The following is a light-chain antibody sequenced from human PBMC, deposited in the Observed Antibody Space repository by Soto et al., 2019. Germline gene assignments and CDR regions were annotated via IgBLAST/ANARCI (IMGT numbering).Light chain of an antibody. CDR3: QKYNSAPGT. CDR1: QGIRNY. CDR2: AAS. V-gene: IGKV1-27*01. J-gene: IGKJ4*01. Sequence: DIQMTQSPSSLSASVGDRVTITCRASQGIRNYLAWYQQKPGKVPKLLIYAASTLQSGVPSRFSGSGSGTDFTLTISSLQPADVAPYYCQKYNSAPGTFGGGTKVEIK.